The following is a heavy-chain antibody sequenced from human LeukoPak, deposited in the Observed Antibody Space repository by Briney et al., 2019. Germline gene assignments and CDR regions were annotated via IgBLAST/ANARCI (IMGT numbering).Heavy chain of an antibody. CDR3: ARVPSGVVEPPTRGDYFDF. Sequence: PSETLSLTCAVYGGSFSGYTWSWIGQPPGKGLNWFGETNLVGRTNYNPSLKSRVTISVDTSKNQFSLKWSSVTAADTAVYYCARVPSGVVEPPTRGDYFDFWGQGTLVTVSS. CDR1: GGSFSGYT. D-gene: IGHD2-2*01. CDR2: TNLVGRT. V-gene: IGHV4-34*01. J-gene: IGHJ4*02.